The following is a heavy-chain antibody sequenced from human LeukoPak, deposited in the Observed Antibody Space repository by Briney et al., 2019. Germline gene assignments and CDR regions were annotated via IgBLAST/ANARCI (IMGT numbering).Heavy chain of an antibody. CDR3: ALETVAATPLDY. CDR2: ISGSGVST. CDR1: GFTFSSYA. V-gene: IGHV3-23*01. J-gene: IGHJ4*02. Sequence: GGSLRLSCAASGFTFSSYAMSWVRQAPGKGLEWVSVISGSGVSTYYADSVKGRFTISRDNSKNTLYLQMNSLRAEDTAVYYCALETVAATPLDYWGQGTLVTVSS. D-gene: IGHD2-15*01.